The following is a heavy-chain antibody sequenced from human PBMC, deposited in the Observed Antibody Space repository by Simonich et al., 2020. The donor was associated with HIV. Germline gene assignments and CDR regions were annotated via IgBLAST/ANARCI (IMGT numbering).Heavy chain of an antibody. CDR1: GFTFSSYA. D-gene: IGHD6-6*01. J-gene: IGHJ4*02. Sequence: QVQLVESGGGVVQPGRSLRLSCAASGFTFSSYAMHWVRQAPGKGLEGVAVISYDGSNKYYADSVKGRFTISRDNSKNTLYLQMNSLRAEDTAVYYCARDRTIAAPGAFDYWGQGTLVTVSS. CDR3: ARDRTIAAPGAFDY. CDR2: ISYDGSNK. V-gene: IGHV3-30*01.